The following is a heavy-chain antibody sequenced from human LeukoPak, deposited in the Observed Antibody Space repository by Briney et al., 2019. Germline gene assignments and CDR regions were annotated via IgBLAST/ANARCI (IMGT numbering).Heavy chain of an antibody. CDR3: ARHSGSGFDY. Sequence: SETLSLTCTVSGGSISSYYWSWIRQPPGKGLEWIGYIYYSGSTNYNPSLKSRVTISVDTSKNQFSLKLSSVPAADTAVYYCARHSGSGFDYWGQGTLVTVSS. CDR2: IYYSGST. D-gene: IGHD3-10*01. CDR1: GGSISSYY. V-gene: IGHV4-59*08. J-gene: IGHJ4*02.